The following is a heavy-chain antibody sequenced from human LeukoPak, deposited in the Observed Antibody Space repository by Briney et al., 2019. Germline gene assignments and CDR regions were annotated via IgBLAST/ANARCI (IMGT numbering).Heavy chain of an antibody. CDR2: ISGSGGST. J-gene: IGHJ4*02. CDR3: AKGSKMATITVGFDY. CDR1: GFTFSNYA. Sequence: GALRLSCAASGFTFSNYAMSWVRQAPGKGLEWVSAISGSGGSTYYADSVKGRFTISRDNSKNTLYLQMNSLRAEDTAVYYCAKGSKMATITVGFDYRGQGTLVTVSS. D-gene: IGHD5-24*01. V-gene: IGHV3-23*01.